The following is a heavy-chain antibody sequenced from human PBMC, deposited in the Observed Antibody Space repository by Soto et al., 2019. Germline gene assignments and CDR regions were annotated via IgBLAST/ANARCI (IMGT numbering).Heavy chain of an antibody. CDR1: GGTFSSYA. V-gene: IGHV1-69*01. Sequence: QVQLVQSGAEVKKPGSSVKVSCKASGGTFSSYAISWVRQAPGQGLEWMGGIIPIFGTANYAQKFQGRVTITADESTSTAYMELSSLRSEDTAVYYCARGIRDSSGYYDHYYGMDVWGQGTTLTVSS. D-gene: IGHD3-22*01. CDR3: ARGIRDSSGYYDHYYGMDV. J-gene: IGHJ6*02. CDR2: IIPIFGTA.